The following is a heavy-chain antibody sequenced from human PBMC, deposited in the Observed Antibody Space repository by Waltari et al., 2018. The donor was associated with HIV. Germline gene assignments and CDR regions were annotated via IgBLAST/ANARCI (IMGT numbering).Heavy chain of an antibody. CDR1: GGSISSYY. CDR2: IYYSGSN. V-gene: IGHV4-59*08. J-gene: IGHJ4*02. Sequence: QVQLQESGPGLVKPSETLSLTCTVSGGSISSYYWSWIRQPPGKGLEWIGYIYYSGSNNYNPALKSRLTMSVDTSKNQFSLKRSSVTAADTAVYYCARQSRGNSVGYDYWGQGTLVTVSS. D-gene: IGHD1-26*01. CDR3: ARQSRGNSVGYDY.